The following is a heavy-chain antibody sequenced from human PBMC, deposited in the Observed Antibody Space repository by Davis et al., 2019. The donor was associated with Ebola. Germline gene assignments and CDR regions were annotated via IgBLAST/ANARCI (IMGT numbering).Heavy chain of an antibody. Sequence: PGGSLRLSCAASGFTFDDYAMHWVRQAPGKGLEWVAVISYDGSNKYYADSVKGRFTISRDNSKNTLYLQMNSLRAEDTAVYYCAKDGSGSPYGGYFDYWGQGTLVTVSS. CDR2: ISYDGSNK. J-gene: IGHJ4*02. D-gene: IGHD3-10*01. CDR3: AKDGSGSPYGGYFDY. CDR1: GFTFDDYA. V-gene: IGHV3-30-3*02.